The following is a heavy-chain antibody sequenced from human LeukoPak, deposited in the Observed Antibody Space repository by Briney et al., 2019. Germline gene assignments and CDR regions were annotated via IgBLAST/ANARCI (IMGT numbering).Heavy chain of an antibody. Sequence: PGGSLRLSCAASGFTFTSYGIHWVRQAPGKGLEWVAFIRYDGSKKYYADSVKGRFTISRDNSKNTLYLQMNSLRAEDTAVYYCAKVSGIAVAGTGTECFDYWGQGTLVTVSS. D-gene: IGHD6-19*01. J-gene: IGHJ4*02. CDR1: GFTFTSYG. V-gene: IGHV3-30*02. CDR3: AKVSGIAVAGTGTECFDY. CDR2: IRYDGSKK.